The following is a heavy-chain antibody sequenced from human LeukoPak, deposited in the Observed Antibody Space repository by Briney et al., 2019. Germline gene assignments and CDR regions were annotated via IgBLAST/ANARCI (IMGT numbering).Heavy chain of an antibody. J-gene: IGHJ4*02. CDR1: AFSLNAYN. Sequence: GGSLSLSCAASAFSLNAYNMNWVRQAPGKGLEWVSSISYTGTYIYYADSVKGRFTISRDNAQNSLYLQMNSLRAEDTAIYYCVRDRGTYRPIDYWGQGTLVTVSS. CDR3: VRDRGTYRPIDY. D-gene: IGHD1-26*01. CDR2: ISYTGTYI. V-gene: IGHV3-21*04.